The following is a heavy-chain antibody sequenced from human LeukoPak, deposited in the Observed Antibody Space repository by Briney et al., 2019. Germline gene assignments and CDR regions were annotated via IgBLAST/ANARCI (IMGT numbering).Heavy chain of an antibody. CDR2: IKQDGSEK. J-gene: IGHJ6*03. Sequence: GGSLRLSCAASGFTFSSYWMSWVRQAPGKGLEWVANIKQDGSEKYYVDSVKGRFTISRDNAKNSLYLQMNSLRAEDTAVYYCARVASEQWLGSYYYYYYMDVWGKGTTVTISS. D-gene: IGHD6-19*01. CDR1: GFTFSSYW. V-gene: IGHV3-7*03. CDR3: ARVASEQWLGSYYYYYYMDV.